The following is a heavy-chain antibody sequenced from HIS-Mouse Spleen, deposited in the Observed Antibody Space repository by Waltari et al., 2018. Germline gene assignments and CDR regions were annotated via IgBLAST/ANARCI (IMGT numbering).Heavy chain of an antibody. D-gene: IGHD2-8*01. J-gene: IGHJ5*02. CDR3: ARVRNIVLMVYASRNWFDP. V-gene: IGHV4-34*01. Sequence: QVQLQQWGAGLLKPSETLSLTCAVYGGSFSGYYWSWIRQPPGKGMEWIGEINHSGSTNYHPALKSRVTISVDTSKNQFSLKLSSVTAADTAVYYCARVRNIVLMVYASRNWFDPWGQGTLVTVSS. CDR2: INHSGST. CDR1: GGSFSGYY.